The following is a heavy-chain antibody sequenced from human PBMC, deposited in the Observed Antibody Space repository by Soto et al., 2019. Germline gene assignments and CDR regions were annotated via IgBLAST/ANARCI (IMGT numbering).Heavy chain of an antibody. D-gene: IGHD6-19*01. CDR2: IYYSGGT. J-gene: IGHJ5*02. CDR1: GDSISVSGDSNNNHY. Sequence: SETLSLTCTVSGDSISVSGDSNNNHYWSWVRQPPGKGLEWLWYIYYSGGTNYNPSLKSRVTISLDKSKSQFSLRLISVTAADTAVYYCTREQSDDNYFDPWGQGTLVTVSS. CDR3: TREQSDDNYFDP. V-gene: IGHV4-61*01.